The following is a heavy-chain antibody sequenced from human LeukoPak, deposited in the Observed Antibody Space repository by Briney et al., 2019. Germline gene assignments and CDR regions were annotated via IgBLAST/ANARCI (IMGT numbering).Heavy chain of an antibody. D-gene: IGHD3-10*01. CDR1: GFTFSSYG. Sequence: PGGSLRLSCAASGFTFSSYGMHWVRQAPGKGLEWVAVISYDGSNKYYADSVKDRFTISRDNSKNTLYLQMNSLRAEDTAVYYCAKDLEAGSPFDYWGQGTLVTVS. CDR2: ISYDGSNK. J-gene: IGHJ4*02. V-gene: IGHV3-30*18. CDR3: AKDLEAGSPFDY.